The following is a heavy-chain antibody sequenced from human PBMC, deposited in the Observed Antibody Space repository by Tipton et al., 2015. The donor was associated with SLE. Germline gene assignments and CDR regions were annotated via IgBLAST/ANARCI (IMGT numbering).Heavy chain of an antibody. V-gene: IGHV3-43*01. CDR1: GFTFDDYS. CDR3: ARDHADYNGGLYY. J-gene: IGHJ4*02. CDR2: ISWDGSDT. D-gene: IGHD2-8*01. Sequence: GSLRLSCAASGFTFDDYSMQWVRQAPGKGLEWVSLISWDGSDTFYADSVKGRFTIFRDNSKRSLYLQMNSLRSEDTALYYCARDHADYNGGLYYWGQGTLVTVSS.